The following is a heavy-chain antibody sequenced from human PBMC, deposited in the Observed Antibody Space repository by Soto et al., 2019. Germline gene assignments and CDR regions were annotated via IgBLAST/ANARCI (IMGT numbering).Heavy chain of an antibody. V-gene: IGHV3-21*01. CDR3: ATQTGTAIRNFDY. D-gene: IGHD1-7*01. Sequence: EVQLVESGGGLVQPGGSLRLSCAASGFTFSSYSMNWVRQAPGKGLEWVSSISSSSSYIYYADSVKGRFTISRDNAKNSQYLQMNSLRAEDTAVYYCATQTGTAIRNFDYWGQGTLVTVSS. CDR1: GFTFSSYS. CDR2: ISSSSSYI. J-gene: IGHJ4*02.